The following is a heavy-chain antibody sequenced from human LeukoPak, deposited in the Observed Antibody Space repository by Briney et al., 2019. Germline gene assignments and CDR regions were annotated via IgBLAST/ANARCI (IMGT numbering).Heavy chain of an antibody. J-gene: IGHJ4*02. CDR2: IYYSGST. D-gene: IGHD6-19*01. V-gene: IGHV4-39*01. Sequence: PSETLSLTCTVSGGSISSSSYYWGWIRQPPGKGLEWIGSIYYSGSTYYNPSLKSRVTISVDTSKNQFSLKLSSVTAADTAVYYCARHLVGVSLVAGIFDYWGQGTLVTVSS. CDR1: GGSISSSSYY. CDR3: ARHLVGVSLVAGIFDY.